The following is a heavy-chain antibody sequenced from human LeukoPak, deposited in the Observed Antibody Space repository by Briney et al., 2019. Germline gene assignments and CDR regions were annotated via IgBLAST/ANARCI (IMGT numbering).Heavy chain of an antibody. CDR1: GFTFSSYT. D-gene: IGHD4-17*01. CDR2: ITRGDSK. Sequence: GGSLRLSCAASGFTFSSYTISWVRQAPGKGLEWISSITRGDSKYYAESVKGRFTISRDNTEKSLHLQMNSLRAEDTAVYYCARERAVTTVTNYYYYGMDVWGQGTTVTVSS. CDR3: ARERAVTTVTNYYYYGMDV. V-gene: IGHV3-48*04. J-gene: IGHJ6*02.